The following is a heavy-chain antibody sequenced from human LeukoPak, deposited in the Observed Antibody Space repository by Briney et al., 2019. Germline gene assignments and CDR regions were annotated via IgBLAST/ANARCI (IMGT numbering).Heavy chain of an antibody. CDR2: IRQDGSEK. J-gene: IGHJ6*02. CDR1: GFTFSNAW. Sequence: PGGSLRLSCAASGFTFSNAWMNWVRQAPGKGLEWVAKIRQDGSEKYYVDSVKGRFTISRDNAKNSLYLQMNSLRVEDMAVYYCARGYYGMDVWGQGTTVTVS. V-gene: IGHV3-7*04. CDR3: ARGYYGMDV.